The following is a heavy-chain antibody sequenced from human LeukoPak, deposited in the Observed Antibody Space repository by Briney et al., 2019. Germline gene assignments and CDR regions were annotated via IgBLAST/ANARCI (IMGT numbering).Heavy chain of an antibody. Sequence: SVKVSCKASGGTFSSYAISWVRQAPGQGLEWMGGIIPIFGTANYAQKFQGRVTITADESTSTAYMELSSLRSEDTAVYYCARDSGYYYGSGSYSSDLDYWGQGTLVTVSS. CDR3: ARDSGYYYGSGSYSSDLDY. J-gene: IGHJ4*02. CDR2: IIPIFGTA. CDR1: GGTFSSYA. D-gene: IGHD3-10*01. V-gene: IGHV1-69*13.